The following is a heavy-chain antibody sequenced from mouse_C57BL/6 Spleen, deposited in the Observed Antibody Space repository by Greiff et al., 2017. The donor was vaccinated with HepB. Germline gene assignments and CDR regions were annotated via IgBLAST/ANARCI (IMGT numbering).Heavy chain of an antibody. D-gene: IGHD1-1*01. CDR1: GYTFTDYY. J-gene: IGHJ3*01. CDR3: ARSELYYYGSGAWFAY. Sequence: EVQLQQSGPELVKPGASVKISCKASGYTFTDYYMNWVKQSHGKSLEWIGDINPNNGGTSYNQKFKGKATLTVDKSSSTAYMELRSLTSEDSAVYYCARSELYYYGSGAWFAYWGQGTLVTVSA. CDR2: INPNNGGT. V-gene: IGHV1-26*01.